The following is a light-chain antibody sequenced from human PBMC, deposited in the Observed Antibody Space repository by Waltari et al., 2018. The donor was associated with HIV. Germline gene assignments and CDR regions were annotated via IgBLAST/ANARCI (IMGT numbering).Light chain of an antibody. J-gene: IGLJ3*02. CDR3: GSWDDSLSHWV. Sequence: QSVLTQPPSASRPPGQRVLMSCSRSNSNLGNNFVSWFQQVPGMAPKLVIYRSDQRPSGVPDRFSAAKSGSSASLAITGLQSDDEAVYYCGSWDDSLSHWVFGGGTRLTV. V-gene: IGLV1-47*01. CDR2: RSD. CDR1: NSNLGNNF.